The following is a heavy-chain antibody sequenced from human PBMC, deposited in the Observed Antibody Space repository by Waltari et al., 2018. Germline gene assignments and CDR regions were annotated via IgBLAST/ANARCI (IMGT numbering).Heavy chain of an antibody. J-gene: IGHJ6*02. V-gene: IGHV3-9*01. CDR2: ISWNSGSI. Sequence: EVQLVESGGGLVQPGRSLRLSCAASGFTFDDYAMHWVRQAPGKGLEWVSGISWNSGSIGYADSVKGRFTISRDNAKNSLYLQMNSLRAEDTAVYYCARDLFALMTSVSTVWGQGTTVTVSS. D-gene: IGHD3-16*01. CDR3: ARDLFALMTSVSTV. CDR1: GFTFDDYA.